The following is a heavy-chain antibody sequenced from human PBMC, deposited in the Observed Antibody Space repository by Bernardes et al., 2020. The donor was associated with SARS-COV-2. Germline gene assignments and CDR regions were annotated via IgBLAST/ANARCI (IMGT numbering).Heavy chain of an antibody. CDR3: ASDDRPLSHYYYYYYIDV. D-gene: IGHD6-6*01. J-gene: IGHJ6*03. V-gene: IGHV3-74*01. Sequence: GGSLRLSCAASGFTFSSYWMHWVRQAPGKGLVWVSRINSDGSSTSYADSVKGRFTISIDNAKNTLYLQMNSLRSEDTAVYYCASDDRPLSHYYYYYYIDVWGKGTTVTVSS. CDR1: GFTFSSYW. CDR2: INSDGSST.